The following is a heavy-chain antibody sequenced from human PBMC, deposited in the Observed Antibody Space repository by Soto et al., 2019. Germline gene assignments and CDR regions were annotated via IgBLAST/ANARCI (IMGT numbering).Heavy chain of an antibody. Sequence: GGSLRLSCAASGFTFSSYAMSWVRQAPGKGLEWVSAISGSGGSTYYADSVKGRFTISRDNSKNTLYLQMNSLRAEDTAVYYCAKDVFGATILSGGYSSGWYWWEGDYWGQGTLVTVSS. CDR3: AKDVFGATILSGGYSSGWYWWEGDY. CDR2: ISGSGGST. V-gene: IGHV3-23*01. CDR1: GFTFSSYA. D-gene: IGHD6-19*01. J-gene: IGHJ4*02.